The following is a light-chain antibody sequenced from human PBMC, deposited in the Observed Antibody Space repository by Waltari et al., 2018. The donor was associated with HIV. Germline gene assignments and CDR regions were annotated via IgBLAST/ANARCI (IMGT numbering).Light chain of an antibody. J-gene: IGLJ2*01. CDR3: CSYAGSTTV. V-gene: IGLV2-23*02. CDR1: STDIGHYHF. Sequence: QSALTQPASVSGSPGQSITISCTGTSTDIGHYHFVYWYQQHPAKAPKLIVHEVSKSRSAGSQRFSRSKSRNTASLTIAGLQAEDEADYSCCSYAGSTTVFGGGTKLTVL. CDR2: EVS.